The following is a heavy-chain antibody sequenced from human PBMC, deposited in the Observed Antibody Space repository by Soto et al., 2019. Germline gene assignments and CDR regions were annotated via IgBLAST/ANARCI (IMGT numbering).Heavy chain of an antibody. J-gene: IGHJ4*02. D-gene: IGHD5-12*01. CDR2: INGGGGLT. CDR3: GKVSVNVEMAIDS. CDR1: GFTFSSHG. V-gene: IGHV3-23*01. Sequence: EVQLLESGGTVVQPGGSLRLSCAASGFTFSSHGMTWVRQAPGKGLEWVSAINGGGGLTYYGNSVKGRFTISRDNSNNTLYLTMTNLIADDTAVYYCGKVSVNVEMAIDSWGQGVLVAVSS.